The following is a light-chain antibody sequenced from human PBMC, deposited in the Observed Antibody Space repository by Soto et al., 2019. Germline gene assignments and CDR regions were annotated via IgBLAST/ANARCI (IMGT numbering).Light chain of an antibody. Sequence: DIQMTQSPSTLSASVGDRVTITCRASQNVNGWLAWYQQKPGKAPKLLINKASTLESGVPSRFSGRGFGTEFTLTISSLQPDDFATYYCQQYNSYWTFGQGTKVDIK. CDR3: QQYNSYWT. V-gene: IGKV1-5*03. J-gene: IGKJ1*01. CDR1: QNVNGW. CDR2: KAS.